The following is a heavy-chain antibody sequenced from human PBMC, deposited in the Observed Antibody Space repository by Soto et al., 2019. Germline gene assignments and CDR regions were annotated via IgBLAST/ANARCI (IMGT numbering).Heavy chain of an antibody. CDR3: AREMYYYDSSATDWYFDL. D-gene: IGHD3-22*01. CDR2: INPSGGST. CDR1: GYTFTSYY. V-gene: IGHV1-46*01. J-gene: IGHJ2*01. Sequence: QVQLVQSGAEVKKPGASVKVSCKASGYTFTSYYMHWVRQAPGQGLEWMGIINPSGGSTSYAQKFQGRVTMNRDTSTSTVYMELSSLRSEDTAVYYCAREMYYYDSSATDWYFDLWGRGTLVTVSS.